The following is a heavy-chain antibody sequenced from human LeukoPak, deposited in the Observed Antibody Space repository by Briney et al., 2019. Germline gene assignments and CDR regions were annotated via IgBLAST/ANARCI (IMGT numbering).Heavy chain of an antibody. CDR1: GGSISSYY. V-gene: IGHV4-4*07. CDR2: IYTTGTT. CDR3: ARYYYDSSGYRIRAFDI. J-gene: IGHJ3*02. Sequence: SETLSLTCTVSGGSISSYYWSWVRQPAGMQLEWIGRIYTTGTTNYNPSLRSRVTMSIDTSKNQFSLKLNSVTAADTAVYYCARYYYDSSGYRIRAFDIWGQGTMVTVSS. D-gene: IGHD3-22*01.